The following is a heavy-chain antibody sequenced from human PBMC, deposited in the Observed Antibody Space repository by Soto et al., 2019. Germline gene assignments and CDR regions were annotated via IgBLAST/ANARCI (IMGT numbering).Heavy chain of an antibody. CDR3: ARDGSGNYCVDH. V-gene: IGHV3-33*01. CDR2: IWSDGSKK. CDR1: GFTFGSYG. D-gene: IGHD3-10*01. Sequence: VGSLRLSCAASGFTFGSYGMHWVRQAPGKGLEWVAVIWSDGSKKYYADSVKGRFTISRDNSKSTLFLQMNSLRAEDTAVYYCARDGSGNYCVDHWGQGTLVTVSS. J-gene: IGHJ4*02.